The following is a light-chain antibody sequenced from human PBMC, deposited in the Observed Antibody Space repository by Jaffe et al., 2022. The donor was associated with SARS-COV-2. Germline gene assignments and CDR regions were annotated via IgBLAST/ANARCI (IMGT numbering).Light chain of an antibody. CDR2: DAS. CDR1: QDINNY. J-gene: IGKJ2*01. CDR3: RQYESLPYT. Sequence: DIQMTQSPSSLSASVGDRVTITCQASQDINNYLNWYQQKPGNAPKLLIYDASNLETGVPSRFSGSGSGTDFTFTISSLQPEDVATYYCRQYESLPYTFGQGTKLEIK. V-gene: IGKV1-33*01.